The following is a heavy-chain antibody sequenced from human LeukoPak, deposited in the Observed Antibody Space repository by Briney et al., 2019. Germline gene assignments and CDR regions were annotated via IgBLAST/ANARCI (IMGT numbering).Heavy chain of an antibody. Sequence: GGSLRLSCAASGFTVSSNCMSWVRQAPGMGLEWVSVLYSGGSTHYSDPVKGRFTISRDNSKNTLFLQMNSLRAEDTAVYYCAGCGSGSFIPSFDYWGQGTLVTVSS. CDR1: GFTVSSNC. CDR2: LYSGGST. J-gene: IGHJ4*02. CDR3: AGCGSGSFIPSFDY. D-gene: IGHD3-10*01. V-gene: IGHV3-66*01.